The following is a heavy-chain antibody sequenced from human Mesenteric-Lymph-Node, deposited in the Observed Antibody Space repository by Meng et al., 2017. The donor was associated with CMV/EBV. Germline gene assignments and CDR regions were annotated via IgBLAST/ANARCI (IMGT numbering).Heavy chain of an antibody. D-gene: IGHD6-13*01. J-gene: IGHJ5*02. CDR2: NITILGIA. Sequence: QIQLVQSGAEGKKPGSSVKFSCKASGGTFSSYTISWVRQAPGQGLEWMGRNITILGIANYAQKFQGRVTMNADKSTSTAYMELSRIRSEDTAVYYFTGGMAEAGSGWFDTWGKGTLVTVSS. CDR3: TGGMAEAGSGWFDT. CDR1: GGTFSSYT. V-gene: IGHV1-69*02.